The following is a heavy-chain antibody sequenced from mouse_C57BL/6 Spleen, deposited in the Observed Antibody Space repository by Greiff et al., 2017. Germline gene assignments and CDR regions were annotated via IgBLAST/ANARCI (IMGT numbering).Heavy chain of an antibody. CDR3: ASRWLLRQDYAMDY. CDR1: GFTFSDYY. J-gene: IGHJ4*01. D-gene: IGHD2-3*01. V-gene: IGHV5-12*01. Sequence: EVMLVESGGGLVQPGGSLKLSCAASGFTFSDYYMYWVRQTPEKRLEWVAYISNGGGSTYYPDTVKGRFTISRDNAKNTLYLQMSRLKSEDTAMYYCASRWLLRQDYAMDYWGQGTSVTVSS. CDR2: ISNGGGST.